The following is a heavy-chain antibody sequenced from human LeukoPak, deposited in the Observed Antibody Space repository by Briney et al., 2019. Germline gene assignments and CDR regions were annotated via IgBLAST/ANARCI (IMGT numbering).Heavy chain of an antibody. CDR2: INPNSGDT. V-gene: IGHV1-2*02. CDR3: ARGPVVVAATPGSTYFDY. D-gene: IGHD2-15*01. Sequence: ASVKVSCKASGYTFTGYYMHWVRQAPGQGLEWMGWINPNSGDTNYAQKFQGRVTMTRDTSISTAYMELSRLRSDDTAVYCCARGPVVVAATPGSTYFDYWGQGTLVTVSS. J-gene: IGHJ4*02. CDR1: GYTFTGYY.